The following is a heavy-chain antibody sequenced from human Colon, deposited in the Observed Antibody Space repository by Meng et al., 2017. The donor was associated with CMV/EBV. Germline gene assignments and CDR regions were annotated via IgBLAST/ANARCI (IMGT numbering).Heavy chain of an antibody. CDR1: GFPLNSHG. Sequence: GGSLRLSCAVSGFPLNSHGMHWVRQAPGKGLEWVSGISGSGDNTYYADSVKGRFTISRDNSKNTVFLQMRSLGAEDTASYFCAKDRMIVDPQGFDYWGQGTLVTVSS. D-gene: IGHD3-22*01. CDR3: AKDRMIVDPQGFDY. CDR2: ISGSGDNT. J-gene: IGHJ4*02. V-gene: IGHV3-23*01.